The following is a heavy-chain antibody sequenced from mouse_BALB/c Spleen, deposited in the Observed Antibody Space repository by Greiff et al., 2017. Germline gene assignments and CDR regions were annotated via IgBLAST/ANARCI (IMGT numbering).Heavy chain of an antibody. D-gene: IGHD2-3*01. CDR1: GYSITSGYY. Sequence: VQLQQSGPGLVKPSQSLSLTCSVTGYSITSGYYWNWIRQFPGNKLEWMGYISYDGSNNYNPSLKNRISITRDTSKNQFFLKLNSVTTEDTATYYCAKYDGLYAMDYWGQGTSVTVSS. V-gene: IGHV3-6*02. CDR3: AKYDGLYAMDY. J-gene: IGHJ4*01. CDR2: ISYDGSN.